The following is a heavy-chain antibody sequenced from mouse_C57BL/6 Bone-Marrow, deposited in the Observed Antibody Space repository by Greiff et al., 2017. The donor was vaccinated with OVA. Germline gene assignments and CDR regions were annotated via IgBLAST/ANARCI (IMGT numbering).Heavy chain of an antibody. V-gene: IGHV1-55*01. CDR1: GYTFTSYW. Sequence: VQLQQPGAELVKPGASVKLSCKASGYTFTSYWITWVKQRPGQGLEWIGDIYPGSGSTNYTEKFKSKATLTVDTSSSTAYMQLSSLPSEDSAVYVCARWGCLRDYYFDYWGKGTTLTVSS. J-gene: IGHJ2*01. CDR3: ARWGCLRDYYFDY. D-gene: IGHD2-2*01. CDR2: IYPGSGST.